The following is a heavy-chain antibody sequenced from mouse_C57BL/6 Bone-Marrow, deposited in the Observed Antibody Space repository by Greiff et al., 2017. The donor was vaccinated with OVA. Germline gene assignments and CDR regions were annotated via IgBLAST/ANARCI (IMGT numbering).Heavy chain of an antibody. CDR2: INPYNGGT. CDR3: ARWVLLLDY. J-gene: IGHJ2*01. Sequence: VQLKESGPVLVKPGASVKMSCKASGYTFTDYYMNWVKQSHGKSLEWIGVINPYNGGTSYNQKFKGKATLTVDKSSSTAYMELNSLTSEDSAVYYCARWVLLLDYWGQGTTLTVSS. CDR1: GYTFTDYY. V-gene: IGHV1-19*01. D-gene: IGHD1-1*01.